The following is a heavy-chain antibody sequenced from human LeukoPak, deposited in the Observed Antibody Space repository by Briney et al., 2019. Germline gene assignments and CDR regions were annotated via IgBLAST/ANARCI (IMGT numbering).Heavy chain of an antibody. CDR3: ARGYCSGGSCYNWFDP. CDR2: INPNSGGT. J-gene: IGHJ5*02. Sequence: ASVKVSCKASGYTFTGYYMRWVRQAPGQGLEWMGWINPNSGGTNYAQKFQGWVTMTRDTSISTAYMELSSLRSEDTAVYYCARGYCSGGSCYNWFDPWGQGTLVTVSS. D-gene: IGHD2-15*01. CDR1: GYTFTGYY. V-gene: IGHV1-2*04.